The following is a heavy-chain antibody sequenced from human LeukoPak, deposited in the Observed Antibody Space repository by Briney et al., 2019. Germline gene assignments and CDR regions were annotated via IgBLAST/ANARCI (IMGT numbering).Heavy chain of an antibody. CDR1: GFSFNNYA. D-gene: IGHD6-13*01. CDR3: ARETPDSSSWTVFDY. J-gene: IGHJ4*02. CDR2: ITLSSSTI. V-gene: IGHV3-48*01. Sequence: GGSLRLSCEASGFSFNNYAMTWVRRAPGKGLEWLSYITLSSSTIYYADSVKGRFTISRDNAKNSLYLQMNSLRAEDTAVYYCARETPDSSSWTVFDYWGQGTLVTVSS.